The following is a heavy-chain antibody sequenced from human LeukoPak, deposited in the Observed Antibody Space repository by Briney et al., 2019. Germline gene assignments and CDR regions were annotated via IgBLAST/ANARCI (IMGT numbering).Heavy chain of an antibody. Sequence: GGSLRLSCAVSGFTFSSYGMHWVRQAPGKGLEWVAVISYDGSNEYYADSVKGRFTISRDNSKNTLYLQMNSLRVEDTAVYYCARVLNYYDSSGYYFSYWGQGTLVTVSS. D-gene: IGHD3-22*01. CDR1: GFTFSSYG. J-gene: IGHJ4*02. CDR3: ARVLNYYDSSGYYFSY. CDR2: ISYDGSNE. V-gene: IGHV3-30*03.